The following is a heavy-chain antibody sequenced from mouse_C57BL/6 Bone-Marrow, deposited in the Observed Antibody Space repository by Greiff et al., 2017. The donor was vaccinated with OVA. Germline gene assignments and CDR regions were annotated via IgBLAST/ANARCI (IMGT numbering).Heavy chain of an antibody. Sequence: EVQLLQSGAELVRPGASVKLSCTASGFNIIDDYMHWVKQRPEQGLEWIGRIDSEIGDPDYASQFQGKATITADTSSNTAYLQLSSLTSEDTAVYYCTTWTDYLGGQGTLVTVSA. CDR1: GFNIIDDY. CDR2: IDSEIGDP. D-gene: IGHD1-1*01. V-gene: IGHV14-4*01. CDR3: TTWTDYL. J-gene: IGHJ3*01.